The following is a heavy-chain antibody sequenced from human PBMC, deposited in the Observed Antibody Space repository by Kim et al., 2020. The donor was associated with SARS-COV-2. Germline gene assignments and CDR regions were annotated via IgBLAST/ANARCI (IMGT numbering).Heavy chain of an antibody. D-gene: IGHD4-17*01. Sequence: PSLKSRVTISVDTSKNQFSLKLSSVTAADTAVYYCARRSTVVTLKAYVDYWGQGTLVTVSS. CDR3: ARRSTVVTLKAYVDY. J-gene: IGHJ4*02. V-gene: IGHV4-39*01.